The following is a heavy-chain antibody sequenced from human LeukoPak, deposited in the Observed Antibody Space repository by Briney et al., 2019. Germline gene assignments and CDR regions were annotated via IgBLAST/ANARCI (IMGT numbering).Heavy chain of an antibody. V-gene: IGHV4-59*08. CDR3: ARAVIGTSMVDY. J-gene: IGHJ4*02. D-gene: IGHD6-19*01. CDR1: GGSIAGDY. Sequence: SETLSLTCTISGGSIAGDYWSWIRQAPGKGLEWIGYISYTGSTSYNPSLRNRVTISLHTSENQFSLRLTSVTDADAAVYYCARAVIGTSMVDYWGQGNLVAVSS. CDR2: ISYTGST.